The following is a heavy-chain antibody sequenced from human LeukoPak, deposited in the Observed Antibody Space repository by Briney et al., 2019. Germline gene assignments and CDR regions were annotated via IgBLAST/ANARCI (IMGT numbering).Heavy chain of an antibody. J-gene: IGHJ4*02. CDR3: ARARDGYNWGRFVY. D-gene: IGHD5-24*01. Sequence: GGSLRLSCAASGFTFSHAWMSWVRQAPGKRLEWVANIKRDGGEEYYVESVKGRFTISRDNAKNSLYLQMSSLRVEDTAVYYCARARDGYNWGRFVYWGQGGLVTVSS. CDR2: IKRDGGEE. CDR1: GFTFSHAW. V-gene: IGHV3-7*04.